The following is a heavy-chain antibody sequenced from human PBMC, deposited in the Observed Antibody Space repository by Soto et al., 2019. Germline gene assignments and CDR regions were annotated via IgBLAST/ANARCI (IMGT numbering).Heavy chain of an antibody. Sequence: QVQLVQSGAEVKKPGASVKVSCKASGYTFTSYGISWVRQAPGQGLEWMGWISAYNGNTNYAQKLQGRVTMTTDTSTSTAYMELRSLSTDDTAVYYCARDTEGSSWTNYYYYYMDVWGKGTTVTVSS. CDR2: ISAYNGNT. V-gene: IGHV1-18*01. CDR3: ARDTEGSSWTNYYYYYMDV. CDR1: GYTFTSYG. J-gene: IGHJ6*03. D-gene: IGHD6-13*01.